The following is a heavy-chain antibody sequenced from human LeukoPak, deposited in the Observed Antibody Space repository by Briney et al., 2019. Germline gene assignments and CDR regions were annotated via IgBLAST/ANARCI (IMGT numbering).Heavy chain of an antibody. CDR2: VHSGGTT. CDR3: ASGYNFGLDY. CDR1: GFTVSRNY. Sequence: PGGSLRLSCEVSGFTVSRNYMTWVRQAPGKGLEWVSIVHSGGTTYYADSVKGRFTISRDNSRNMLYLQMNSLRAEDTAVYYCASGYNFGLDYWGQGTLLTVS. D-gene: IGHD5-18*01. V-gene: IGHV3-53*01. J-gene: IGHJ4*02.